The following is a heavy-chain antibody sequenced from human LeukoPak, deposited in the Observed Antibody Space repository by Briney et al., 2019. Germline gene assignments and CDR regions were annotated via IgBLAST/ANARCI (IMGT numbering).Heavy chain of an antibody. J-gene: IGHJ4*02. CDR2: INPNSGGT. Sequence: ASVTVSCKASGYTFTGYYMHWVRQAPRQGLEWMGWINPNSGGTNYAQKFQGRVTMTRDTSISTAYMELSRLRSDDTAVYYCARSPQYQLLYVDYWGQGTLVTVSS. V-gene: IGHV1-2*02. CDR1: GYTFTGYY. D-gene: IGHD2-2*01. CDR3: ARSPQYQLLYVDY.